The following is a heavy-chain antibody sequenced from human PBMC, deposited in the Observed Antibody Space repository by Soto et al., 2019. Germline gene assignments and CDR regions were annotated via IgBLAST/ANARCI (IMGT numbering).Heavy chain of an antibody. CDR3: ARGGSNDWQVAFDI. CDR2: INHSGSN. V-gene: IGHV4-34*01. D-gene: IGHD3-9*01. J-gene: IGHJ3*02. Sequence: QLQQWGAGLLKPSETLSLTCVVSGGSFRTYYYNWIRQSPGKGLEWIGEINHSGSNNYSPSLKSRFTMALDTSNNQFSLKLTSVTAADTAVYYCARGGSNDWQVAFDIWGQGTMVNVSS. CDR1: GGSFRTYY.